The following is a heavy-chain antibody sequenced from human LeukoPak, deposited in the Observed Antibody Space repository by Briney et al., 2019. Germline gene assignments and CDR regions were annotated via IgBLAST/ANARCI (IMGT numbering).Heavy chain of an antibody. CDR2: ISAYNGNT. V-gene: IGHV1-18*01. J-gene: IGHJ4*02. CDR1: GYTFTSYG. Sequence: GASVKVSCKASGYTFTSYGISWVRQAPGQGLEWMGWISAYNGNTNYAQKFQGRVTITADESTSTAYMELSSLRSEDTAVYYCARAYHCSGGSCYPYFDYWGQGTLVTVSS. D-gene: IGHD2-15*01. CDR3: ARAYHCSGGSCYPYFDY.